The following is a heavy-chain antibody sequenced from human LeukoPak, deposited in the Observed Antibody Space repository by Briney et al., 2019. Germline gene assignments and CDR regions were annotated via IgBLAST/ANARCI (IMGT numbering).Heavy chain of an antibody. D-gene: IGHD6-13*01. Sequence: PGGSLRLSCAASGFTFSSHWMSWVRQAPGKGLEWVANIKQDGSEKYYVDSVKGRFTISRDNAKNSLYLQMNSLRAEDTAVYYCARVVAAAGPSDYWGQGTLVTVSS. CDR1: GFTFSSHW. CDR3: ARVVAAAGPSDY. V-gene: IGHV3-7*01. CDR2: IKQDGSEK. J-gene: IGHJ4*02.